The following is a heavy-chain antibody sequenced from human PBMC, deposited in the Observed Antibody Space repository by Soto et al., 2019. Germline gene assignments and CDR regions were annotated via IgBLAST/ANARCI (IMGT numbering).Heavy chain of an antibody. CDR2: ISWNSGSI. V-gene: IGHV3-9*01. D-gene: IGHD6-19*01. Sequence: EVQLVESGGGLVQPGRSLRLSCAASGFTFDDYAMHWVRQAPGKGLEWVSGISWNSGSIGYADSVKGRFTISRDNAKNSLYLQMNSLRAEDTASYYCAKGYSSGWYYFDYWGQGTLVTVSS. CDR1: GFTFDDYA. J-gene: IGHJ4*02. CDR3: AKGYSSGWYYFDY.